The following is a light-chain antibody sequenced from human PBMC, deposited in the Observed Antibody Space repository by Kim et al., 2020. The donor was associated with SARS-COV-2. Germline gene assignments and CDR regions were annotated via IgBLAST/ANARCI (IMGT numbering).Light chain of an antibody. Sequence: DIQMTQSPSSLSASAGDRVTITCQASQDIKKYVNWYQQKPGKPPKVLIHDASNLETGVPSRFSGGGSGTDFTFTITSLQPEDISTYFCQQFQDRPITFGQETRLEIK. J-gene: IGKJ5*01. V-gene: IGKV1-33*01. CDR2: DAS. CDR3: QQFQDRPIT. CDR1: QDIKKY.